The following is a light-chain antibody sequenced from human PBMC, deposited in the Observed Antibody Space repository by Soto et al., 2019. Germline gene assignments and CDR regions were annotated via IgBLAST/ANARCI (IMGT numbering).Light chain of an antibody. Sequence: EIVMTQSPATLSVSPGERATLSCRASQSVSSNLAWYQQKPGQAPRLLIYGASTRATGIPARFSGSGSGTEFTLTISSLQSEDFAVYYCQQNNNWPRYIFGRGNKLEIK. CDR3: QQNNNWPRYI. V-gene: IGKV3-15*01. CDR1: QSVSSN. J-gene: IGKJ2*01. CDR2: GAS.